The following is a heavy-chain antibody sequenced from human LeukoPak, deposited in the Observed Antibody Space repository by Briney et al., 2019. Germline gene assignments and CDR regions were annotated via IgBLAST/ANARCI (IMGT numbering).Heavy chain of an antibody. CDR3: TTAVVSQTPRDY. D-gene: IGHD2-21*01. V-gene: IGHV3-15*07. Sequence: GGSLRLSCAASGFTFSNAWMNWVRQAPGKGLEWVGRIKTKTAGGTIDYAAPVKGRFTISRDDSKNTLYLQMNSLKTEDTAVYYCTTAVVSQTPRDYWGQGTLVTVSS. CDR1: GFTFSNAW. CDR2: IKTKTAGGTI. J-gene: IGHJ4*02.